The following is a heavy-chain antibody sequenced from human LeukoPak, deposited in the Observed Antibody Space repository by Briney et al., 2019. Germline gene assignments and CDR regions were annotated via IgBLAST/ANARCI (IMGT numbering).Heavy chain of an antibody. J-gene: IGHJ4*02. CDR2: IYYSGST. V-gene: IGHV4-59*12. Sequence: SETLSLTCTVSGGSISSYYWSWIRQPPGKGLEWIGYIYYSGSTNYNPSLKSRVTISVDTSKNQFSLKLSSVTAADTAVYYCARAEYSSGFEDYWGQGTLVTVSS. D-gene: IGHD6-19*01. CDR3: ARAEYSSGFEDY. CDR1: GGSISSYY.